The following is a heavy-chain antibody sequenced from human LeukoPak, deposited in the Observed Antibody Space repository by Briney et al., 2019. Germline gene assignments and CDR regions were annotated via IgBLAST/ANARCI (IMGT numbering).Heavy chain of an antibody. CDR1: GGSISSYY. CDR3: AGLYSSGWNDAFDI. CDR2: IYYSGST. D-gene: IGHD6-19*01. Sequence: SETLSLTCTVSGGSISSYYWSWIRQPPGKGLGWIGYIYYSGSTNYNPSLKSRVTISVDTSKNQFSLKLSSVTAADTAVYYCAGLYSSGWNDAFDIWGQGTMVTVSS. V-gene: IGHV4-59*01. J-gene: IGHJ3*02.